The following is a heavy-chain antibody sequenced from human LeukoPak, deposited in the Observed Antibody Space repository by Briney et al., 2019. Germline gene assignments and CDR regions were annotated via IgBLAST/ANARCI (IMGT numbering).Heavy chain of an antibody. Sequence: GGSLRLSCAASVFTFNNYWIHWVRQVPGKGLVWVSRINNDGSSASYVDSVKGRFTISRDNAKNTLFLQMNSLRAEGTAVYYCARRGTGHGMDVWGQGTTVIVSS. J-gene: IGHJ6*02. CDR2: INNDGSSA. V-gene: IGHV3-74*01. CDR1: VFTFNNYW. D-gene: IGHD1-1*01. CDR3: ARRGTGHGMDV.